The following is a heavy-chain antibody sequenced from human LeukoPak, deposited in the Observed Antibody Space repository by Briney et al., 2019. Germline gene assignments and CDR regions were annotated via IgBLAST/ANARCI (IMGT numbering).Heavy chain of an antibody. V-gene: IGHV4-31*03. D-gene: IGHD2-15*01. CDR1: GVSVSDGRYY. CDR3: ATPYCSGISCLDIFNM. J-gene: IGHJ3*02. Sequence: PSQTLSLTCNVSGVSVSDGRYYWTWIRQLPGKGLEWIGYKYYSGSAKYNPSLKSRLTISIDTSKNHFSLQLSSVTAADTATYYCATPYCSGISCLDIFNMWGQGTRVTVSS. CDR2: KYYSGSA.